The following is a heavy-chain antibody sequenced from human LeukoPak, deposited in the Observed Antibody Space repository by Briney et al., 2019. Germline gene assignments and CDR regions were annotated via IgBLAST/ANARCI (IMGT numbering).Heavy chain of an antibody. CDR3: ARAVVVVTAIYAFDI. V-gene: IGHV1-18*01. Sequence: ASVKVSCKASGYTFTSYGISWMRQAPGQGLEWMGWISAYNGNTNYAQKLQGRVTMTTDTSTSTAYMELRSLRSDDTAVYYCARAVVVVTAIYAFDIWGQGTMVTVSS. CDR2: ISAYNGNT. D-gene: IGHD2-21*02. J-gene: IGHJ3*02. CDR1: GYTFTSYG.